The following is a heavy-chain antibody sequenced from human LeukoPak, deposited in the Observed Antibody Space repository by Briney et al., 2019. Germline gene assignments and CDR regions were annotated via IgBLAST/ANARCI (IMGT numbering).Heavy chain of an antibody. V-gene: IGHV3-53*01. CDR3: ARHQDYYDSSGYGRAFDI. CDR2: IYSGGST. D-gene: IGHD3-22*01. CDR1: GFTVSSNY. Sequence: PGGSLRLSCAASGFTVSSNYMSWVRQAPGKGLEWVSVIYSGGSTYYADSVKGRFTIPRDNSKNTLYLQMNSLRAEDTAVYYCARHQDYYDSSGYGRAFDIWGQGTMVTVSS. J-gene: IGHJ3*02.